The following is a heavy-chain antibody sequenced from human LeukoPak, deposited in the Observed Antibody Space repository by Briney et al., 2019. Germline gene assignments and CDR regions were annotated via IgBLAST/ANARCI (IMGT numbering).Heavy chain of an antibody. J-gene: IGHJ1*01. CDR1: GFTFSSYA. Sequence: GESLRLSCAASGFTFSSYAMSWVRQVPGKGLEWVSSISGHTRDTYYADSVKGRFTISRDNSKNTLYLQMNSLRAEDTAVYYCAKGTPYYYDSSGYRQYFQHWGQGTLVTVSS. V-gene: IGHV3-23*01. CDR3: AKGTPYYYDSSGYRQYFQH. CDR2: ISGHTRDT. D-gene: IGHD3-22*01.